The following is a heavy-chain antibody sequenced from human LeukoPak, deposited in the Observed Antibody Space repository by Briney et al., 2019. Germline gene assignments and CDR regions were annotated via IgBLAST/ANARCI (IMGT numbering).Heavy chain of an antibody. CDR2: IYYSGGT. CDR1: GGSISNYY. Sequence: PSETLSLTCSVSGGSISNYYWAWTRQPPGKGLEWIGNIYYSGGTYYKPSLKSRITISLDTSKNQFSLRLSSVTAADTAVYYCARQTSLGFDIWGQGTMVTVSS. V-gene: IGHV4-39*01. CDR3: ARQTSLGFDI. J-gene: IGHJ3*02.